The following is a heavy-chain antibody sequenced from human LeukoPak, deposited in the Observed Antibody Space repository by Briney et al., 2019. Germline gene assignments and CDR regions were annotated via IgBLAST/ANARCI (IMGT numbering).Heavy chain of an antibody. V-gene: IGHV1-18*01. CDR3: ARGGGYYDSSGYYTPPENDY. Sequence: ASVKVSCKASGYTFTSYGISWVRQAPGQGLEWMGWISAYNGNTNYAQKLQGRVTMTTDASTSTAYMELSSLRSGDTAVYYCARGGGYYDSSGYYTPPENDYWGQGTLVTVSS. J-gene: IGHJ4*02. CDR2: ISAYNGNT. D-gene: IGHD3-22*01. CDR1: GYTFTSYG.